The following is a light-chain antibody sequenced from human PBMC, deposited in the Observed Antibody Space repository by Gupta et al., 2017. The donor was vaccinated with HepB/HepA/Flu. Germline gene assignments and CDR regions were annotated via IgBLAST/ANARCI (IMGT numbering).Light chain of an antibody. J-gene: IGKJ4*01. CDR2: GAS. CDR1: QRITSSY. CDR3: QHENRSMFT. V-gene: IGKV3-20*01. Sequence: EIVLTQSPGTLSLSPGERATLSCRASQRITSSYLSWYQQKPGQAPRLLIYGASSRATGVPDRFSGSGSETDFTLTIRGLEPEDFAVYYCQHENRSMFTFGRGTKLDIK.